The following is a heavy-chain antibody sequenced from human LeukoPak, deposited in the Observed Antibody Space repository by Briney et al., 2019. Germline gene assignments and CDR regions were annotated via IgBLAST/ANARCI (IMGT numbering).Heavy chain of an antibody. Sequence: PGGSLRLSCAASGFTFSSYGMHWVRQAPGKGLEWVAVISYDGSNKYYADSVKGRFTISRDNSKNTLYLQMNSLRAEDTALYYCAKSSYYDSSGYTTPYHYYGMDVWGQGTTVTVSS. V-gene: IGHV3-30*18. J-gene: IGHJ6*02. CDR2: ISYDGSNK. CDR1: GFTFSSYG. D-gene: IGHD3-22*01. CDR3: AKSSYYDSSGYTTPYHYYGMDV.